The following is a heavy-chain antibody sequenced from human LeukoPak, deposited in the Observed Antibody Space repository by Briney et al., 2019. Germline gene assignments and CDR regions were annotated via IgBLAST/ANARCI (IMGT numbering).Heavy chain of an antibody. V-gene: IGHV3-53*01. CDR3: ASHSSSWYGFDY. CDR2: IYSGGST. D-gene: IGHD6-13*01. Sequence: GGSLRLSCAASGFTVSSNHMSWVRQGPGKGLEWVSVIYSGGSTYYADSVKGRFTISRDNSKNTLYLQMNSLRAEDTAVYYCASHSSSWYGFDYWGQGTLVTVSS. CDR1: GFTVSSNH. J-gene: IGHJ4*02.